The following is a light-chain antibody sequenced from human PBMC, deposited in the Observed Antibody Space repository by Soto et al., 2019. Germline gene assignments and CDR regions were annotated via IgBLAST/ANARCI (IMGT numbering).Light chain of an antibody. Sequence: IVLTQYPTTLSLSPGARATLSCRASQSVKTFLVWYQQRPGQPPRLLIHDASHRAAGIPARFSGSGFGTDFTLTISSLEPEDAAVYYCQQRSNWLPITFGQGTRLEIK. CDR3: QQRSNWLPIT. V-gene: IGKV3-11*01. CDR2: DAS. CDR1: QSVKTF. J-gene: IGKJ5*01.